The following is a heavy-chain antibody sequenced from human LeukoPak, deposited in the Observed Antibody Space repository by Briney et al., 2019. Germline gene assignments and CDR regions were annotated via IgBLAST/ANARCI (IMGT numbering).Heavy chain of an antibody. Sequence: HGESLKISCKASGYNFTIYWIGWVRQMPGKGLEWMGIIYPGDSEIRYSPSFQGQVTISADKSITTAYLRWTSLKASDTAMYYCARHPSSSADYYLGDAFDIWGQGTMVTVSS. V-gene: IGHV5-51*01. CDR2: IYPGDSEI. D-gene: IGHD3-22*01. CDR1: GYNFTIYW. J-gene: IGHJ3*02. CDR3: ARHPSSSADYYLGDAFDI.